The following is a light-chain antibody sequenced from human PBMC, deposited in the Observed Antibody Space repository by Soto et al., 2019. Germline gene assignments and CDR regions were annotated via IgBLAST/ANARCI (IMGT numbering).Light chain of an antibody. Sequence: EIGWTPSPGTLSVSRGERATLSCRASQSVNSDLAWYQQKPGQAPRLLIYGASTRATGIPARFRGSGSGTDFTLTISSLQSEDFAVYYCQQYNQWPPWTFGQGTKGDIK. J-gene: IGKJ1*01. CDR1: QSVNSD. V-gene: IGKV3-15*01. CDR2: GAS. CDR3: QQYNQWPPWT.